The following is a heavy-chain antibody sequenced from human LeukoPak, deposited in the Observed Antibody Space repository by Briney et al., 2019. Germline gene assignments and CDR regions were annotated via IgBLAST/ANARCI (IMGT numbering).Heavy chain of an antibody. CDR2: FDPEDGET. D-gene: IGHD3-22*01. CDR3: ATPPYYYDSSGYYFGY. J-gene: IGHJ4*02. Sequence: AASVKVSCKVSGYTLTELSMHWVRQAPGKGLEWMGGFDPEDGETIYAQKFQGRVTMTEDTSTDTAYMGLSSLRSEDTAVYYCATPPYYYDSSGYYFGYWGQGTLVTVSS. CDR1: GYTLTELS. V-gene: IGHV1-24*01.